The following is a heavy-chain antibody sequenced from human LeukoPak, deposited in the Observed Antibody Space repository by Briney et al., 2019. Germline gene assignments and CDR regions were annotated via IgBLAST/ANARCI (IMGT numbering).Heavy chain of an antibody. CDR2: INHSGST. CDR3: ASLLGPSSYGMDV. J-gene: IGHJ6*02. Sequence: SETLSLTCAVYGGSFSGYYWSWIRQPPGKGLEWIGEINHSGSTNYNPSLKSRVTISVDTSKNQFSLKLSSVTAADTAVYYCASLLGPSSYGMDVWGQGTTVTVSS. V-gene: IGHV4-34*01. D-gene: IGHD2-21*01. CDR1: GGSFSGYY.